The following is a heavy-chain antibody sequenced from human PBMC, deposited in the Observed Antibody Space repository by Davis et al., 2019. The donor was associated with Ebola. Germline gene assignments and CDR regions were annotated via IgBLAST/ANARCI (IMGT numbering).Heavy chain of an antibody. D-gene: IGHD3-3*01. J-gene: IGHJ6*02. CDR2: ISAHSGNA. CDR3: ARDHETYYDFWSGLPYYYYGMDV. CDR1: GYIFTNHG. V-gene: IGHV1-18*04. Sequence: AASVKVSCKASGYIFTNHGLNWVRQAPGQGLEWMGWISAHSGNANYAQKLQGRVTMTTDTSTSTAYMELRSLRSDDTAVYYCARDHETYYDFWSGLPYYYYGMDVWGQGTTVTVSS.